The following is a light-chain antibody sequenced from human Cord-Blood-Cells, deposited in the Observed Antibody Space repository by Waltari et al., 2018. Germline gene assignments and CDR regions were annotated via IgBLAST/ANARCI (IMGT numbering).Light chain of an antibody. J-gene: IGLJ2*01. CDR2: SNN. V-gene: IGLV1-44*01. CDR1: SPTIRSKP. Sequence: QSEPTQPPSASRTPRQRVTTSCSGRSPTIRSKPVNWYQHLPRTAPKLLIYSNNQRPSEVPDRFSGDKSGTSASLAISGLQSEDEADYYCAAWDDSLNGPVFGGGTKLTVL. CDR3: AAWDDSLNGPV.